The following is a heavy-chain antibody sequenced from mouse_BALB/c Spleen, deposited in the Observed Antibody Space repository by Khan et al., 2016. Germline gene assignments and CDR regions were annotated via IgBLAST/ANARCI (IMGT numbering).Heavy chain of an antibody. CDR1: GYIFTSYW. Sequence: QVQLQQPGAELVKPGASVKLSCKASGYIFTSYWLNWVKQRPGQGLEWIGNIYPSDSYTNYNQKFKDRAALTVDSSSSTAYMQLSSQTSADSAVYDGTRSGCEAYDYGGQGTAVTVSA. J-gene: IGHJ2*01. D-gene: IGHD3-1*01. CDR2: IYPSDSYT. V-gene: IGHV1-69*02. CDR3: TRSGCEAYDY.